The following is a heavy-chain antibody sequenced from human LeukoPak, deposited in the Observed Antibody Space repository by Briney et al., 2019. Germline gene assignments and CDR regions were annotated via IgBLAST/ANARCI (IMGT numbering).Heavy chain of an antibody. J-gene: IGHJ4*02. CDR2: ITTYNGDK. D-gene: IGHD2-8*01. CDR1: GYTLSGYG. CDR3: ARDCSNGVCYPRDY. V-gene: IGHV1-18*01. Sequence: GASVKVSCKASGYTLSGYGITWVRQAPRQGLEWVGWITTYNGDKKYSEKFQGRVTMTTDTSTSTYYMELRSLRSDDTAIYYCARDCSNGVCYPRDYWGQGTLVTVST.